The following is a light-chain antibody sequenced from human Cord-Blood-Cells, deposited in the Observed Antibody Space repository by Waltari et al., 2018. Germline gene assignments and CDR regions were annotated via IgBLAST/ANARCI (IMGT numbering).Light chain of an antibody. CDR1: QRVSSY. J-gene: IGKJ4*01. CDR2: DAS. V-gene: IGKV3-11*01. CDR3: QRRSNWPLLT. Sequence: EIVLTQSPATLSLSPAERAPLSCRTSQRVSSYLAWYQQKPGQAPRPLIYDASNRATGIPPRFSGSEAGEDFTLTSSSLEPEDFAVDYCQRRSNWPLLTLGGGTKVAIK.